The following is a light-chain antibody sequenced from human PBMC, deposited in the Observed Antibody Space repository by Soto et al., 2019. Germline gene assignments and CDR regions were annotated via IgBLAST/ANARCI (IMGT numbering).Light chain of an antibody. CDR1: SSDVGGYNY. J-gene: IGLJ2*01. Sequence: QSALTQPASVSGSPGQSVTISCTGTSSDVGGYNYVSWYQQHPGKAPKFMIYDVSNRPSGVSTRFSGSKSGNTASLTISGLQAEDEAYYYCSSYTTGSTPVVFGGGTKLTVL. CDR2: DVS. V-gene: IGLV2-14*01. CDR3: SSYTTGSTPVV.